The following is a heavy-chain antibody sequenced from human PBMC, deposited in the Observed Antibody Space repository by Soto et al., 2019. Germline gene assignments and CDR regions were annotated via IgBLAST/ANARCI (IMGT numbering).Heavy chain of an antibody. CDR3: AGGVLSASYYNWFDP. J-gene: IGHJ5*02. Sequence: ASVKVSCKASGYTFTGYYMHWVRQAPGQGLEWMGWINPNSGGTDYAQKFQGRVTMTRDTSISTAYMELSRLRSDDTAVYYCAGGVLSASYYNWFDPWGQGTLVTVSS. CDR2: INPNSGGT. D-gene: IGHD1-26*01. V-gene: IGHV1-2*02. CDR1: GYTFTGYY.